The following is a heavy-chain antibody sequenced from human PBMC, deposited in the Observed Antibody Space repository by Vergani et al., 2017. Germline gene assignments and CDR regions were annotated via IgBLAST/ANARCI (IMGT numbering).Heavy chain of an antibody. CDR3: ASPYIVRASGAFDI. J-gene: IGHJ3*02. CDR2: IYYLGTT. D-gene: IGHD2/OR15-2a*01. V-gene: IGHV4-30-4*08. Sequence: QVQLQESGPRLVKPSQTLSLTCSISGSSISSGDHNWSWVRQPPGKGLQWIGHIYYLGTTYYSPSLESRATISVDTSKNQFSLKLSSVTAADTAVYYCASPYIVRASGAFDIWGQGTMVTVSS. CDR1: GSSISSGDHN.